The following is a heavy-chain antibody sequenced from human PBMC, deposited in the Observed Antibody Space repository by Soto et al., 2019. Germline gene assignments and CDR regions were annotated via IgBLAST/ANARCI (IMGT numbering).Heavy chain of an antibody. CDR1: GFTVSSNY. Sequence: GGSLRLSCAASGFTVSSNYMSWVRQAPGKGLEWVSVIYSGGSTYYADSVKGRFTISRDNSKNTLYLQMNSLRAEDTAVYYCARGGLLWFGEPSVGYYYYGMDVWGQGTTVTVSS. V-gene: IGHV3-53*01. J-gene: IGHJ6*02. CDR3: ARGGLLWFGEPSVGYYYYGMDV. D-gene: IGHD3-10*01. CDR2: IYSGGST.